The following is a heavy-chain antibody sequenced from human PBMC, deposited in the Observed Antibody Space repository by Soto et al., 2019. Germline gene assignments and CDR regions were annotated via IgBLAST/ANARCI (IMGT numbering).Heavy chain of an antibody. CDR3: ARDLEELWFGELVYGRDV. J-gene: IGHJ6*02. CDR1: GFTFSSYS. V-gene: IGHV3-48*02. D-gene: IGHD3-10*01. Sequence: PGGSLRLSCAASGFTFSSYSMNWVRQAPGKGLEWVSYISSSSSTIYYADSVKGRFTISRDNAKNSLYLQMNSLRDEDTAVYYCARDLEELWFGELVYGRDVWGQGTTVTVSS. CDR2: ISSSSSTI.